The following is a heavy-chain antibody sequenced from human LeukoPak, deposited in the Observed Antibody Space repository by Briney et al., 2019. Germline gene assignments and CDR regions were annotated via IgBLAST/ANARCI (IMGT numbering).Heavy chain of an antibody. D-gene: IGHD6-19*01. V-gene: IGHV3-23*01. CDR1: GFSFVEYV. Sequence: GGSLRLSCSASGFSFVEYVMSWVRQAPGKGLEWVAGMTGTSGGTYYADSVKGRFTISRDNSDSTLYLDINNLRAEDTAVYYCAKDQTVGGTWGEVIFHYWGQGTLVTVAS. J-gene: IGHJ4*02. CDR3: AKDQTVGGTWGEVIFHY. CDR2: MTGTSGGT.